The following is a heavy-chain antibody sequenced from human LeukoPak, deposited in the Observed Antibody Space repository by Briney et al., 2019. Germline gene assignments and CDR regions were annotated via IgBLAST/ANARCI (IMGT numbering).Heavy chain of an antibody. CDR1: GGTFSSYA. J-gene: IGHJ4*02. V-gene: IGHV1-69*05. CDR2: IIPIFGTA. D-gene: IGHD3-3*01. CDR3: ARTGHDFWSGSLDY. Sequence: SVKVSCKASGGTFSSYAISWVRQAPGQGLEWMGRIIPIFGTANYAQKFQGRVTITTDESTSTAYMELSSLRSEDTAVYYCARTGHDFWSGSLDYWGQGTQVTVSS.